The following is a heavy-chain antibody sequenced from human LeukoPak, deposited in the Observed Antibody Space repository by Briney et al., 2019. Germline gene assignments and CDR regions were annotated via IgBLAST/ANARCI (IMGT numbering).Heavy chain of an antibody. J-gene: IGHJ4*02. Sequence: ASVKVSCKASGYTFTSYYMHWVRQAPGQGLEWMGIINPSGGSTSYAQKFQGRVTMTRDTSTSTVYMELSSLRSEDTAVYYCARETYYYDSRGYLGFDYWGQGTLVTVSS. CDR3: ARETYYYDSRGYLGFDY. V-gene: IGHV1-46*01. D-gene: IGHD3-22*01. CDR2: INPSGGST. CDR1: GYTFTSYY.